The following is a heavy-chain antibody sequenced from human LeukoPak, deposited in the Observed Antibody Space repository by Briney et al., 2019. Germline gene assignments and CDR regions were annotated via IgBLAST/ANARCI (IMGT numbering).Heavy chain of an antibody. CDR2: ISSSSSYI. D-gene: IGHD6-19*01. Sequence: PGGSLRLSCAASGFTFSSYSMNWVRQAPGKGLEWVSSISSSSSYIYYADSVKGRFTISRDNAKNSLYLQMNSLRAEDTAVYYCAREDSSGWYYFDYWGQGTLVTVPS. CDR1: GFTFSSYS. CDR3: AREDSSGWYYFDY. J-gene: IGHJ4*02. V-gene: IGHV3-21*01.